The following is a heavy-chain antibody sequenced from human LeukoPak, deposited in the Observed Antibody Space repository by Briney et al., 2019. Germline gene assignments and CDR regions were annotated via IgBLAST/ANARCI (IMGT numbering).Heavy chain of an antibody. V-gene: IGHV1-69*05. CDR1: GGTFSSYA. J-gene: IGHJ4*02. CDR3: ARVTGTTLPY. CDR2: IIPIFGTA. Sequence: SVKVSCKASGGTFSSYAIRGVRQAPGQGLEWMGGIIPIFGTANYAQKFQGRVTITTDESTSSAYRELSQQRSEDTAVCYCARVTGTTLPYWGQGTLVTVSS. D-gene: IGHD1-20*01.